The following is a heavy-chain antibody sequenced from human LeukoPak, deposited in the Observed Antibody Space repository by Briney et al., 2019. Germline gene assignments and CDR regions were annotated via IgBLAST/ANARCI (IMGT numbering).Heavy chain of an antibody. CDR2: IYYSGST. Sequence: SETLSLTCTVSGGSISSYYWSWIRQPPGKGLEWIGYIYYSGSTNYNPSLKSRVTISVDTSKNQFSLKLSSVTAADTAVYYCARFAVSRPAAGLDYWGLGTLVTVSS. V-gene: IGHV4-59*01. J-gene: IGHJ4*02. D-gene: IGHD6-13*01. CDR1: GGSISSYY. CDR3: ARFAVSRPAAGLDY.